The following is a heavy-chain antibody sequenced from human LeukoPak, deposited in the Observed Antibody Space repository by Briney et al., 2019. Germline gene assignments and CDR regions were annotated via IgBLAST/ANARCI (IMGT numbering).Heavy chain of an antibody. CDR3: AKWGGSGSFESVY. D-gene: IGHD1-26*01. CDR2: ISYDGSNK. V-gene: IGHV3-30*18. Sequence: GGSLRLSCAASGFTFSSYGVHWVRQAPGKGLEWVAVISYDGSNKYYADSVKGRFTISRDNSKNTLYLQMNSLRAEDTAVYYCAKWGGSGSFESVYWGQGTLVTVSS. CDR1: GFTFSSYG. J-gene: IGHJ4*02.